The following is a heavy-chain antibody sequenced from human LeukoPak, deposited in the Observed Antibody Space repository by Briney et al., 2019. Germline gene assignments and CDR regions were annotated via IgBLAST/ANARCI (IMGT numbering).Heavy chain of an antibody. Sequence: SGTLSLTCAVSGGSISSNNWWSWVRPPPGKGLEWIGEIYHCGSTDYNPSLESRVTISVDKSKNQFSLKLSSVTAADTAVYYCARGFYGSGSYSSPGFHAFDVWGQGTMVTVSS. CDR2: IYHCGST. CDR3: ARGFYGSGSYSSPGFHAFDV. CDR1: GGSISSNNW. V-gene: IGHV4-4*02. J-gene: IGHJ3*01. D-gene: IGHD3-10*01.